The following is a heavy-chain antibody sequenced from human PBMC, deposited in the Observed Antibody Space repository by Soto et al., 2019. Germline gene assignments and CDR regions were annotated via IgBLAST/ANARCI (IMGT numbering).Heavy chain of an antibody. Sequence: KASETLSLTCAVHGGSFRGYYWSWIRQPPGKGLEWIGEINHSGSTNYNPSLKSRVTISVDTSKNQFSLKLSSVTAADTAVYYCARTGYSSGWYKAAFDIWGQRTMVTVSS. D-gene: IGHD6-19*01. CDR1: GGSFRGYY. V-gene: IGHV4-34*01. CDR2: INHSGST. J-gene: IGHJ3*02. CDR3: ARTGYSSGWYKAAFDI.